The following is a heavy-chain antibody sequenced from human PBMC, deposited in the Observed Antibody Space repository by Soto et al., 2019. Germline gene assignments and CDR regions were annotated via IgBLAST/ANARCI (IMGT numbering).Heavy chain of an antibody. J-gene: IGHJ3*02. D-gene: IGHD2-2*01. V-gene: IGHV3-21*01. CDR3: ARDGIDRALVPAAIQYYAFDI. Sequence: GGSLRLSCAASGFTFSSYSMNWVRQAPGKGLEWVSSISSSSSYIYYADSVKGRFTISRDNAKNSLYLQMNSLRAEDTAVYYCARDGIDRALVPAAIQYYAFDIWGQGTMVTVSS. CDR2: ISSSSSYI. CDR1: GFTFSSYS.